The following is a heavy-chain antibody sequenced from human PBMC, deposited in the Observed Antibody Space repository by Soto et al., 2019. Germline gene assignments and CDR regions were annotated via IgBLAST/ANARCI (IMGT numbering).Heavy chain of an antibody. V-gene: IGHV3-30*18. J-gene: IGHJ6*02. CDR3: AKDLQSYGDYDYYCYGMDV. CDR1: GFTFSTYG. D-gene: IGHD4-17*01. CDR2: ISYDGTNK. Sequence: LRLSCAASGFTFSTYGMHWVRQTPGKGLEWVAVISYDGTNKFYSDSVKGRFTISRDNFKNTLTLQMNSLRADDTAVYSCAKDLQSYGDYDYYCYGMDVWGLGTRVTVSS.